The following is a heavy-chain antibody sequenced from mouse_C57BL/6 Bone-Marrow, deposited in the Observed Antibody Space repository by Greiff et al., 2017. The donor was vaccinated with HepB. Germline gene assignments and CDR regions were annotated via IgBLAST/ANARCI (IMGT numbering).Heavy chain of an antibody. D-gene: IGHD2-4*01. J-gene: IGHJ3*01. CDR1: GYTFTEYT. Sequence: VQLQQSGAELVKPGASVKLSCKASGYTFTEYTIHWVKQRSGQGLEWIGWFYPGSGGIKYNEKFKGKATLTADKSSSTVYMELSRLTSEESAVYFCARHEGGALYDYDAAWFAYWGQGTLVTVSA. CDR3: ARHEGGALYDYDAAWFAY. CDR2: FYPGSGGI. V-gene: IGHV1-62-2*01.